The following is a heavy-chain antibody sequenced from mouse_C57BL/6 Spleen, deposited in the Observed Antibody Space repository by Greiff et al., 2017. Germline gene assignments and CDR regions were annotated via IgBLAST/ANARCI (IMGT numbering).Heavy chain of an antibody. CDR1: GYAFSSSW. CDR3: ARERAFYYAMDY. Sequence: QVQLQQSGPELVKPGASVKISCKASGYAFSSSWMNWVKQRPGKGLEWIGRIYPGDGDTNYNGKFKGKATLTADKSSSTAYMQLSSLTSEDSAVYFWARERAFYYAMDYWGQGTSVTVSS. D-gene: IGHD3-3*01. J-gene: IGHJ4*01. V-gene: IGHV1-82*01. CDR2: IYPGDGDT.